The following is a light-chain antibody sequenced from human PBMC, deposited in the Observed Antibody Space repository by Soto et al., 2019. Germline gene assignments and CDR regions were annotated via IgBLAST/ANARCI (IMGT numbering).Light chain of an antibody. CDR2: EVS. CDR3: SSYASSSTYV. Sequence: LTQPASVSGSPGQSITISCTGTSGDVGGYNYVSWYQQHPGKAPKLMIYEVSNRPSGVSDRFSGSKSGNTASLTISGLQAEDEADYYCSSYASSSTYVFGTGTKVTVL. CDR1: SGDVGGYNY. V-gene: IGLV2-14*01. J-gene: IGLJ1*01.